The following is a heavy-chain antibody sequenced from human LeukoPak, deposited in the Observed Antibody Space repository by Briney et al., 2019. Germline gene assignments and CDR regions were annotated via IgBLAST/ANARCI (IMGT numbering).Heavy chain of an antibody. CDR2: ISSSSSYI. CDR3: AKEDRSSSGLSVDFDY. D-gene: IGHD3-22*01. CDR1: GFTFSSYS. Sequence: RSGGSLRLSCAASGFTFSSYSMNWVRQAPGKGLEWVSSISSSSSYIYYADSVKGRFTISRDNSKNTLYLQMNSLRAEDTAVYYCAKEDRSSSGLSVDFDYWGQGTLVTVSS. J-gene: IGHJ4*02. V-gene: IGHV3-21*04.